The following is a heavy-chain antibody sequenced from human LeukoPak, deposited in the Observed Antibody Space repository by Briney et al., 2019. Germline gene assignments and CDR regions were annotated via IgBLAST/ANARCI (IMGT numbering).Heavy chain of an antibody. J-gene: IGHJ4*02. V-gene: IGHV3-23*01. CDR2: ISERGGST. D-gene: IGHD3-10*01. CDR1: GVILSNYG. Sequence: GGSLRLSCVVSGVILSNYGMTWVRQAPGKGLEWVSYISERGGSTTYADSVKGRFTISRDTSLNTPYLQMNNLRAEDTAVYFCAKRGVVIRGILVIGYHQEAYHYDFWGQGVLVTVSS. CDR3: AKRGVVIRGILVIGYHQEAYHYDF.